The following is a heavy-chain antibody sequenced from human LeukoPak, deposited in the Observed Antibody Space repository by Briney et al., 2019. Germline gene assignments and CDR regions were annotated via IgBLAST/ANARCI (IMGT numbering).Heavy chain of an antibody. Sequence: PSETLSLTCAVSGYSISSGYYWGWIRQPPGKGLEWIGSIYHSGSTYYNPSLKSRVTISVDTSKNQFSLKLSSVTAADTAVYYCASIAVAGTFADYWGQGTLVTVSS. V-gene: IGHV4-38-2*01. D-gene: IGHD6-19*01. CDR1: GYSISSGYY. CDR3: ASIAVAGTFADY. CDR2: IYHSGST. J-gene: IGHJ4*02.